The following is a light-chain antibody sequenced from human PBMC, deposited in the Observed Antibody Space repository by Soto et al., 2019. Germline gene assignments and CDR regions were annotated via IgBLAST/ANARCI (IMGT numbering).Light chain of an antibody. CDR3: AAWDDSLNGEI. J-gene: IGLJ1*01. CDR2: YDN. Sequence: QSVLTQSASASGTPGQRFVISCSGSSSNIGRNMVNWYQQLPGTAPKLLMYYDNQRPSGVPDRFSGSRSGTSASLAISGLQSEDEADYYCAAWDDSLNGEIFGTGTTVTV. CDR1: SSNIGRNM. V-gene: IGLV1-44*01.